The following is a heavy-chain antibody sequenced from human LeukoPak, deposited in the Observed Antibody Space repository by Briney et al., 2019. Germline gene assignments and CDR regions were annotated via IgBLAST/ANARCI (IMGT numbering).Heavy chain of an antibody. J-gene: IGHJ4*02. V-gene: IGHV4-34*01. CDR1: GGSFSGYY. CDR2: INHSGST. Sequence: SETLSLTCAVYGGSFSGYYWSWIRQPPGKGLEWIGEINHSGSTNYNPSLKSRVTISVDTSKNQFSLKLSSVTAADTAVYYCARGRYSSFDYWGQGTLVTVSS. CDR3: ARGRYSSFDY. D-gene: IGHD6-19*01.